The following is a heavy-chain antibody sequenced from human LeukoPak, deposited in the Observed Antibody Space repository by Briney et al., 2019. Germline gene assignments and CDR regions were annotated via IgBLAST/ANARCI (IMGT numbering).Heavy chain of an antibody. J-gene: IGHJ6*03. CDR1: GGSFSGYY. Sequence: SETLSLTCAVYGGSFSGYYWSWIRQPPGKGLEWIGEINHSGSTNYNPSLKSRVTISVDTSKNQFSLKLSSVTAADTAVYYCARGRYCSGGSCYPYYYYYYMDVWGKGTTVTVSS. CDR2: INHSGST. D-gene: IGHD2-15*01. CDR3: ARGRYCSGGSCYPYYYYYYMDV. V-gene: IGHV4-34*01.